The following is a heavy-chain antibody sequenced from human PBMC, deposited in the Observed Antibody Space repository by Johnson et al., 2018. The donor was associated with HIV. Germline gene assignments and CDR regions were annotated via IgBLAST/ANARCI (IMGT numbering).Heavy chain of an antibody. CDR3: ARSRWADDAFDG. J-gene: IGHJ3*01. V-gene: IGHV3-30*19. CDR1: GFTFSNYG. Sequence: VQLVESGGGVVQPGRSLRLSCAASGFTFSNYGMHWVRQAPGKGLEWVAVISYDGSNKYYADSVKGRFTISSDNSKNTLYLQMNSLRAEDTALYYCARSRWADDAFDGWGQGTMVTVSS. CDR2: ISYDGSNK. D-gene: IGHD1-26*01.